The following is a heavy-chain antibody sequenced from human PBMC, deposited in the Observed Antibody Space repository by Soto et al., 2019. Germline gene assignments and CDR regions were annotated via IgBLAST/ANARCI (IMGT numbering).Heavy chain of an antibody. J-gene: IGHJ6*02. CDR1: GGTFSSYA. D-gene: IGHD3-9*01. Sequence: QVQLVQSGAEVKKPGSSVKVSCKASGGTFSSYAISWVRQAPGQGLEWLGGIIPIFGTANYAQKFQGRVTITADKSTSTAYIELSRLRSEDTAVYYCARENTSRLVFYCSYGMAVWGRGTTVSVSS. CDR2: IIPIFGTA. V-gene: IGHV1-69*06. CDR3: ARENTSRLVFYCSYGMAV.